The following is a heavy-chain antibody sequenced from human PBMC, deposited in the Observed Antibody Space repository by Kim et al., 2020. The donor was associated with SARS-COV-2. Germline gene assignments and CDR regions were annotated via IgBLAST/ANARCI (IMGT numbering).Heavy chain of an antibody. Sequence: SNPSLKSRVTISVDTSKNQSSLKLSSVTAADTAVYYCARVGEFYNWFDPWGQGTLVTVSS. J-gene: IGHJ5*02. CDR3: ARVGEFYNWFDP. D-gene: IGHD3-10*01. V-gene: IGHV4-31*02.